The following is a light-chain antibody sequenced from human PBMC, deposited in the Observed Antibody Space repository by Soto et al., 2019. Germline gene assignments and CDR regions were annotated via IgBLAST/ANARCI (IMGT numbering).Light chain of an antibody. J-gene: IGLJ1*01. CDR3: SSYTGSSSLGV. CDR1: SIDIGGYNY. CDR2: EVS. Sequence: QSALTQPASVSGSPGQSITISCTGTSIDIGGYNYVSWYQQHPGEAPKLIIYEVSRRPSGVSTRFSGSKSGNTASLTISELQAEDEADYYCSSYTGSSSLGVFGAGTKVT. V-gene: IGLV2-14*01.